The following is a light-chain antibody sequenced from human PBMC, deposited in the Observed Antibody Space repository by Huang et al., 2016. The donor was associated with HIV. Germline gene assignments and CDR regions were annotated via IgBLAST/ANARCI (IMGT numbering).Light chain of an antibody. Sequence: DIQMTQSPSLLSDAIGDRVTIPCRASQSVSTSLAWYQQKPGKAPRHLIQEASSLESGVPSRFSGGGSGTEFTLTISSLQPDDSATYSCQQYNTFTFGPGTKVDI. J-gene: IGKJ3*01. CDR2: EAS. V-gene: IGKV1-5*03. CDR1: QSVSTS. CDR3: QQYNTFT.